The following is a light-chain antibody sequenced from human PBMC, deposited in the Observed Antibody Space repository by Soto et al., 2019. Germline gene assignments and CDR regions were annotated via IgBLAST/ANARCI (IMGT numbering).Light chain of an antibody. CDR1: SSDVGGYNY. V-gene: IGLV2-11*01. J-gene: IGLJ3*02. CDR2: DVS. CDR3: CSYAGSYTWV. Sequence: QSALTQPRSVSGSPGQSVTISCTGTSSDVGGYNYVSWYQQHPGKAPKLMIYDVSKRPSGVPHRFSGSKSGNTASLTISGLQAEDEAAYYCCSYAGSYTWVFGGGTQLTVL.